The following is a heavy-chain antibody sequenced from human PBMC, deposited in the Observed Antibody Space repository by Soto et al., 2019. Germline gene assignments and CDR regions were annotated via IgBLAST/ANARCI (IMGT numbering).Heavy chain of an antibody. CDR3: ARASPHLTGSEYYFDY. Sequence: GGSLRLSCAASGFTFSSYSMNWVRQAPGKGLEWVSYISSSSSTIYYADSVKGRFTISRDNAKNSLYLQMNSLRAEDTAVYYCARASPHLTGSEYYFDYWGQGSLVTVSS. CDR2: ISSSSSTI. CDR1: GFTFSSYS. V-gene: IGHV3-48*01. D-gene: IGHD3-9*01. J-gene: IGHJ4*02.